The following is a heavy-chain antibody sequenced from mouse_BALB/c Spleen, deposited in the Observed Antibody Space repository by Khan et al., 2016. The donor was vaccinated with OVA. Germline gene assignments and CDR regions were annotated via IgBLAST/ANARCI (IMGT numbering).Heavy chain of an antibody. D-gene: IGHD1-2*01. Sequence: QVQLKESGPGLVAPSQSLSITCTVSGFSLTSYGVHWVRQPPGKGLEWLGLIWAGGDTNYNSALMSRLSISKDNSKSQVFLKMNSLQTDDTPISYWAREPPIHYYGYRSMDYWGQGTSITVSS. CDR3: AREPPIHYYGYRSMDY. CDR2: IWAGGDT. CDR1: GFSLTSYG. V-gene: IGHV2-9*02. J-gene: IGHJ4*01.